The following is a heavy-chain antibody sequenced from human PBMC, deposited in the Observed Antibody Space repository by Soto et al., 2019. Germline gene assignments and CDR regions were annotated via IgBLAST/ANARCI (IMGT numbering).Heavy chain of an antibody. CDR2: IMPVFSTP. CDR1: GGTFRTSA. CDR3: ARDKDRQQLGGNYYYIMDV. J-gene: IGHJ6*02. V-gene: IGHV1-69*12. Sequence: QVQLVQSGPEVKKPGSSVRVSCKTSGGTFRTSAISWVRQAPGQGLEWMGGIMPVFSTPDYAQKFQGRVNITADESTSTDYMELSSLRSEDTAVYYCARDKDRQQLGGNYYYIMDVWGQGTTVTVSS. D-gene: IGHD3-3*02.